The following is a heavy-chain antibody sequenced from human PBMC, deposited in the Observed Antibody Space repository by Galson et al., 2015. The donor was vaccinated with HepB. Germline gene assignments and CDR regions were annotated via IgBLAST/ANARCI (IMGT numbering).Heavy chain of an antibody. J-gene: IGHJ4*02. CDR3: ARDLGSWYYFDY. D-gene: IGHD6-13*01. V-gene: IGHV3-21*01. CDR2: ISSSSSYI. CDR1: GFTFSSYS. Sequence: SLRLSCAASGFTFSSYSMNWVRQAPGKGLEWVSSISSSSSYIYYADSVKGRFTISRDNAKNSLYLQMNSLRAEDTAVYYCARDLGSWYYFDYWGQGTLVTVSS.